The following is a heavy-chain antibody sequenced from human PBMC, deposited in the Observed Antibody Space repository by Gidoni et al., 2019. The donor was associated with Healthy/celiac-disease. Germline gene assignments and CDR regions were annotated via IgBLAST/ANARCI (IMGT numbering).Heavy chain of an antibody. J-gene: IGHJ4*02. CDR1: GFPFSSYG. V-gene: IGHV3-30*18. Sequence: QVPLVESGGGVVQPGSSLRLSCAASGFPFSSYGMHWVRQAPGKGLEWVAVISYDGSNKYYADSVKGRFTISRDNSKNTLYLQMNSLRAEDTAVYYCAKGYCSGGSCHIDYWGQGTLVTVSS. CDR2: ISYDGSNK. CDR3: AKGYCSGGSCHIDY. D-gene: IGHD2-15*01.